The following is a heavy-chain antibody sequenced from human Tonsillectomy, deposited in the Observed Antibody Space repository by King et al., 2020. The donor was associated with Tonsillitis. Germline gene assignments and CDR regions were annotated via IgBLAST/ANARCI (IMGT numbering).Heavy chain of an antibody. CDR1: GLTFSSYA. CDR3: ARDETRQDRIAVADYFYGLDV. V-gene: IGHV3-30*04. D-gene: IGHD6-19*01. Sequence: VQLVESGGGVVQPGTSLRLSCAASGLTFSSYAMHWVRQAPGKGLEWVAVISYDGSNKYYADSVKGRFTISRDNSKNTLFLQMNSLRAEDTAVYYCARDETRQDRIAVADYFYGLDVWGQGTTVTVSS. CDR2: ISYDGSNK. J-gene: IGHJ6*02.